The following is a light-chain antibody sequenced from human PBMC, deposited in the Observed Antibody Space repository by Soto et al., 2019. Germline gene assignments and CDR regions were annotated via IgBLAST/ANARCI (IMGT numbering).Light chain of an antibody. J-gene: IGKJ1*01. Sequence: DIQMTQSPSSLSASVGDRVTITCRASHGISNYLAWYQQKPGKVPKLLIYAASTLQSGVPSRFSVSGSGTDFTLTISSLQPEDVATYDCQKYNSAPRTFGQGTKVEIK. CDR2: AAS. CDR1: HGISNY. V-gene: IGKV1-27*01. CDR3: QKYNSAPRT.